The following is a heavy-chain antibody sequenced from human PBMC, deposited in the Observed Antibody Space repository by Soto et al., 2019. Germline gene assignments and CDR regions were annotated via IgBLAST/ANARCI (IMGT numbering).Heavy chain of an antibody. J-gene: IGHJ6*02. V-gene: IGHV1-69*13. D-gene: IGHD3-9*01. Sequence: SVKVSCQASGGTFSSYAISWVRQAPGQGLEWMGGIIPIFGTANYAQKFQGRVTITADESTSTAYMELSSLRSEDTAVYYCARGAVLRYFDWLWSSYYYGMDVWGQGTAVTVSS. CDR1: GGTFSSYA. CDR2: IIPIFGTA. CDR3: ARGAVLRYFDWLWSSYYYGMDV.